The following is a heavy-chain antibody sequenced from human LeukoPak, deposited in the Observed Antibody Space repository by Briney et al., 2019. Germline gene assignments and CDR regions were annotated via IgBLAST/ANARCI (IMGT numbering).Heavy chain of an antibody. CDR1: GYTFTGYY. V-gene: IGHV1-46*01. CDR3: ARDLRGKGASAAFDI. J-gene: IGHJ3*02. CDR2: INPSGGST. Sequence: ASVKVSCKASGYTFTGYYLHWVRQAPGQGLEWMGLINPSGGSTSYAQKFQGRVTMTRDTSTSTVYMELSSLRSEDTAVYYCARDLRGKGASAAFDIWGQGTMVTVSS. D-gene: IGHD6-13*01.